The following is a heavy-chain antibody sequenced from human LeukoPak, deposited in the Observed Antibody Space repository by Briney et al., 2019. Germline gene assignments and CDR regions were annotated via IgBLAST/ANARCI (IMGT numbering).Heavy chain of an antibody. CDR1: GDSISGSNYH. CDR2: VHHTGRA. Sequence: SETLSLTCTVSGDSISGSNYHWGWIRQPPGKGLEWLGTVHHTGRAFYNPSLRGRTTVSVDTSKNQFSLKLTSVTAADTAAYYCAREPDAWGQGTLVTVSS. V-gene: IGHV4-39*07. J-gene: IGHJ5*02. CDR3: AREPDA.